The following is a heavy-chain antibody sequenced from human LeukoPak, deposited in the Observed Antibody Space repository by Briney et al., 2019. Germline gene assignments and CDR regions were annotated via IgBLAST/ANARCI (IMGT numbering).Heavy chain of an antibody. D-gene: IGHD3-16*02. Sequence: SQTLSLTCTASGGSISSGGYYWSWIRQHPGKGLEWIGYIYYSGSTYYNPSLKSRVTISVDTSKNQFSLKLSSVTAADTAVYYRARGVRGVWGSYRDSHNLDYWGQGTLVTVSS. J-gene: IGHJ4*02. CDR3: ARGVRGVWGSYRDSHNLDY. CDR1: GGSISSGGYY. V-gene: IGHV4-31*03. CDR2: IYYSGST.